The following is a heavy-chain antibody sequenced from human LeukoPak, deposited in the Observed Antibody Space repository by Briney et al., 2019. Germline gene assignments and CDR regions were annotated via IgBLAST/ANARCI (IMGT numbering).Heavy chain of an antibody. V-gene: IGHV3-74*01. D-gene: IGHD6-19*01. Sequence: GGSLRLSCAASGFTFSKYWMLWARQAPGKGLESVSRINTDGTVTTYADSVKGRFTVSRGNADNTMFLQMNSVRDEDTAVYYCATKQWLAPPPDSWGQGTPVTVSS. CDR3: ATKQWLAPPPDS. CDR2: INTDGTVT. CDR1: GFTFSKYW. J-gene: IGHJ4*02.